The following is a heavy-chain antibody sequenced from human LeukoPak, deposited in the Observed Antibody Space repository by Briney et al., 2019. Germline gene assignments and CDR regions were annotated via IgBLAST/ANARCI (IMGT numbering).Heavy chain of an antibody. J-gene: IGHJ4*02. V-gene: IGHV4-59*01. CDR1: GGSISRYY. CDR2: IYYSGST. D-gene: IGHD3-10*01. CDR3: ARAIWYYGSLPDY. Sequence: SETLSLTCTVSGGSISRYYWSWIRQPPGKGLEWIGYIYYSGSTNYNPSLKSRVTISVDTSKNQFSLKLSSVTAADTAVYYCARAIWYYGSLPDYWGQGTLVTVSS.